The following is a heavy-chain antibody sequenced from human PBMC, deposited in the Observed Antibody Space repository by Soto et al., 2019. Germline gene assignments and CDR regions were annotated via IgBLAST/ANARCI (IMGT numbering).Heavy chain of an antibody. CDR2: ISAYNGNT. Sequence: ASVKVSCKASGYTFTSYGIGWVRQAPGQGLEWMGWISAYNGNTNYAQKLQGRVTMTTDTSTSTAYMELRSLRSDDTAVYYCATYSSSWPLDYWGQGTLVTVSS. V-gene: IGHV1-18*01. CDR1: GYTFTSYG. D-gene: IGHD6-13*01. J-gene: IGHJ4*02. CDR3: ATYSSSWPLDY.